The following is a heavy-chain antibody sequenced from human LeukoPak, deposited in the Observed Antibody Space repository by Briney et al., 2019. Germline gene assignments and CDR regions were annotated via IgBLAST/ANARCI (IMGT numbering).Heavy chain of an antibody. CDR1: GFTVSSNY. V-gene: IGHV3-53*01. D-gene: IGHD3-10*01. Sequence: GGSLRLSCAASGFTVSSNYMSWVRQAPGEGLEWASVIYSGCSTYYADSVKGRFTISRDNSKNTLYLQMNSLRAEDTAVYYCAKVVVRGVNYYYYGMDVWGHGTTVTVSS. J-gene: IGHJ6*02. CDR2: IYSGCST. CDR3: AKVVVRGVNYYYYGMDV.